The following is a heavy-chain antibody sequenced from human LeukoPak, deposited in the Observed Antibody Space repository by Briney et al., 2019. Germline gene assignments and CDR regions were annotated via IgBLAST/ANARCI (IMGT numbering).Heavy chain of an antibody. CDR1: GVSISSDSYY. D-gene: IGHD2-15*01. CDR2: FYTSGTT. J-gene: IGHJ3*02. CDR3: ARSELSCSGGSCPTRYAFDI. Sequence: PSETLSLTCTVSGVSISSDSYYWSWIRQPAGKGLEWIGRFYTSGTTNYNPSLKSRVTISVDTSKNQFSLKLRSVTAADTALYYCARSELSCSGGSCPTRYAFDIWGQGTVVTASS. V-gene: IGHV4-61*02.